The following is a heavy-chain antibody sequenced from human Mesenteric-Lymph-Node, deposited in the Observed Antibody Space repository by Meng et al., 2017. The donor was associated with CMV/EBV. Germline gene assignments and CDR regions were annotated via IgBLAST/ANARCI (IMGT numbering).Heavy chain of an antibody. CDR1: GGSFSGYY. D-gene: IGHD3-22*01. J-gene: IGHJ4*01. CDR3: ARAPFYYDASGYALDY. Sequence: NGGSFSGYYWSWIRQSPGKGLEWIGEIDHSGSTSYNPSLTSRITMSVDTSRTQFSLTLNSVTAADTAVYYCARAPFYYDASGYALDYWGQGTLVTVSS. V-gene: IGHV4-34*01. CDR2: IDHSGST.